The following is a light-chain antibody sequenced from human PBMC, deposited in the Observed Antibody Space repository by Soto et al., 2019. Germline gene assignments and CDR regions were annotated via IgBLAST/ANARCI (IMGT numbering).Light chain of an antibody. J-gene: IGKJ2*01. V-gene: IGKV2-28*01. CDR3: MQALQTPT. Sequence: DLVMTQSPLSLPVTPGEPASISCRSSQSLLHSNGYNYLDWYLQKPGQSPQLLIYLGSNRASGVPDRFSGSGSGTDFTLKISRVEAEYVGVYYCMQALQTPTFGQGTKLEIK. CDR1: QSLLHSNGYNY. CDR2: LGS.